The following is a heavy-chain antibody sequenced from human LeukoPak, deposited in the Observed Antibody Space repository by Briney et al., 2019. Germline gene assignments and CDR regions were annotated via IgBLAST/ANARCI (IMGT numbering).Heavy chain of an antibody. CDR3: ASSDPYSGSYFYDY. CDR2: IYHSGST. D-gene: IGHD1-26*01. CDR1: GGSICSGGYS. V-gene: IGHV4-30-2*01. J-gene: IGHJ4*02. Sequence: SQTLSLTCAVSGGSICSGGYSWSWIRQPPGKGLEWIGYIYHSGSTYYNPSLKSRVTISVDRSKNQFSLKLNSVTAADTAVYYCASSDPYSGSYFYDYWGQATLVTVSS.